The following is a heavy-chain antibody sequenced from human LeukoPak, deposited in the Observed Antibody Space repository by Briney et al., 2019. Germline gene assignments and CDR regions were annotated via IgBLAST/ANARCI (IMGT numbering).Heavy chain of an antibody. Sequence: GGSLRLSCAASGFTFSSYWMHWVRHAPGKGPVWVSRVNNDGSGTTYADSVKGRFTISRDDAKNTLYLQMNSLRAEDTAVYYCVRGGESTWSWGQGTLVTVSS. V-gene: IGHV3-74*01. CDR1: GFTFSSYW. D-gene: IGHD2-15*01. J-gene: IGHJ5*02. CDR3: VRGGESTWS. CDR2: VNNDGSGT.